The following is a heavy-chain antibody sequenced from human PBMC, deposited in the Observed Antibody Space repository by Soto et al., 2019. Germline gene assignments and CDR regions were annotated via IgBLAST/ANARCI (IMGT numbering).Heavy chain of an antibody. D-gene: IGHD2-15*01. J-gene: IGHJ4*02. CDR3: PRGLGRECSGGSCNSRTWIDY. CDR2: INHSGST. V-gene: IGHV4-34*01. Sequence: SETLSLTCAVYGGSFSGYYWSWIRQPPGKGLERIGEINHSGSTNYNPSLKSRVTISVDTSKNQFSLKLSSVTAADTAVYYCPRGLGRECSGGSCNSRTWIDYWGQGSLVTVSS. CDR1: GGSFSGYY.